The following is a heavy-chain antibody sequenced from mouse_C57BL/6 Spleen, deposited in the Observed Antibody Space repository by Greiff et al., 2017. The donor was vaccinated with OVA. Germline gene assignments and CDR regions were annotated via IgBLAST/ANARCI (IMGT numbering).Heavy chain of an antibody. Sequence: QVQLQQSGPELVKPGASVKLSCKASGYAFSSSGMNWVKQRPGKGLEWIGRIYPGDGDTNYNGKFKGKATLTADKSSSTAYMQLSSLTSEDSAVYFCARDYYGSSLDDWGQGTTLTVSS. CDR3: ARDYYGSSLDD. CDR2: IYPGDGDT. J-gene: IGHJ2*01. V-gene: IGHV1-82*01. CDR1: GYAFSSSG. D-gene: IGHD1-1*01.